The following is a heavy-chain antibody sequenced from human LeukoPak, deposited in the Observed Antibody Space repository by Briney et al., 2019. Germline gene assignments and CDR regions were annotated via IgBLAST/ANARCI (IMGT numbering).Heavy chain of an antibody. CDR2: ISWNSDSI. CDR1: GFSIDDYV. J-gene: IGHJ6*03. CDR3: AKGALGGDPNYSYMDV. V-gene: IGHV3-9*03. D-gene: IGHD2-21*02. Sequence: GGSLRLSCAASGFSIDDYVMHWVRQALGQGLEWVSGISWNSDSIGYADSVKGRFTISRDNAKNSLYLQMNSLRAEDMALYYCAKGALGGDPNYSYMDVWGKGTTVTVSS.